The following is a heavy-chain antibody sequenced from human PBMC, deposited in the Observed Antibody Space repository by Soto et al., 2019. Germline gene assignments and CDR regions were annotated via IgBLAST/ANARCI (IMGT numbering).Heavy chain of an antibody. CDR1: GFTVSTKY. D-gene: IGHD5-18*01. CDR3: ARGNSYGYVFDY. Sequence: GGSLRLSCAASGFTVSTKYMSWVRQAPGKGLEWVSVIYDNGRTYYADSVKGRFTISRDNSKNTVSLQMNGLRAEDTALYYCARGNSYGYVFDYWGQGTLVTVSS. J-gene: IGHJ4*02. CDR2: IYDNGRT. V-gene: IGHV3-66*01.